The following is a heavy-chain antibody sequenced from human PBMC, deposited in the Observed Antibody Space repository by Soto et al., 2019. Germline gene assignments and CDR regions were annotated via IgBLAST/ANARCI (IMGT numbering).Heavy chain of an antibody. Sequence: SETLSLTCTVSGGSISSGGYYWSWIRQHPGKGLEWIGYIYYSGSTYYNPSLKSRVTISVDTSKNQFSLKLSSVTAADTAVYYCAREPNTYYYDSSGYYFDYWGQGTLVTVSS. CDR3: AREPNTYYYDSSGYYFDY. V-gene: IGHV4-31*03. CDR2: IYYSGST. CDR1: GGSISSGGYY. D-gene: IGHD3-22*01. J-gene: IGHJ4*02.